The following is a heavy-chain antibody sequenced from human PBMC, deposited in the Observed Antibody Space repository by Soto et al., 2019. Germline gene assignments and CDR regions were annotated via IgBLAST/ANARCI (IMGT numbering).Heavy chain of an antibody. V-gene: IGHV4-59*08. CDR2: IYYTGST. Sequence: SETLSLTCTVSGGAISTYYWSRIRQPPGKGLEWIGYIYYTGSTKYNPSLKSRVTISVDTSKHQFSLKLRSVTAADTAVYYCARGYSYEVGDSWGQGTLVTVSS. CDR3: ARGYSYEVGDS. J-gene: IGHJ5*01. D-gene: IGHD3-22*01. CDR1: GGAISTYY.